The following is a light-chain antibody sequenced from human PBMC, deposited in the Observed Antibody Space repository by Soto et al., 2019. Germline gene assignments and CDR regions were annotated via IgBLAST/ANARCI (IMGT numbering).Light chain of an antibody. CDR1: QSVSSSY. V-gene: IGKV3-20*01. J-gene: IGKJ1*01. CDR3: QQYGSSPPWT. CDR2: GAS. Sequence: EIVLTQSPGTLSFSPGERATLSCRGIQSVSSSYLAWYQQKPGQAPRLLIYGASSRATGIPDRFSGSGSGTDFTLTISRLEPEDFAVYYCQQYGSSPPWTFGQGTKVDIK.